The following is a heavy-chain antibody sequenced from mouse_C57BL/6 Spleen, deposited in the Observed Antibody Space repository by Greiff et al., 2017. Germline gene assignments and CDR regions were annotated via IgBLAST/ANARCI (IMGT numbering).Heavy chain of an antibody. CDR2: ISYDGSN. V-gene: IGHV3-6*01. CDR1: GYSITSGYY. D-gene: IGHD2-2*01. J-gene: IGHJ3*01. Sequence: DVKLQESGPGLVKPSQSLSLTCSVTGYSITSGYYWNWIRQFPGNKLEWMGYISYDGSNNYNPALKNRISITRDTTKNQFFLKLNSVTTEDTATYYCARGGYTWFAYWGQGTLVTVSA. CDR3: ARGGYTWFAY.